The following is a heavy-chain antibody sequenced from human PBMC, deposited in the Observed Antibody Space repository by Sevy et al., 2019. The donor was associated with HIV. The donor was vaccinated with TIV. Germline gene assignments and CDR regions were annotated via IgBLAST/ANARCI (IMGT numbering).Heavy chain of an antibody. J-gene: IGHJ4*02. D-gene: IGHD1-26*01. V-gene: IGHV3-30-3*01. CDR2: ISYDGSNK. CDR3: AREGGPGGYFDY. CDR1: GSTFSSYA. Sequence: GGSLRLSCAASGSTFSSYAMHWVRQAPGKGLEWVAVISYDGSNKYYADSVKGRFTISRDNSKNTLYLQMNSLRAEDTAVYYCAREGGPGGYFDYWGQGTLVTVSS.